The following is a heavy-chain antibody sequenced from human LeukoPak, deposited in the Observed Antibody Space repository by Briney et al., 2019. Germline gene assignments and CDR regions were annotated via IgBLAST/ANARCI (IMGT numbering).Heavy chain of an antibody. Sequence: GGSLRLSCAASGFTFSSYAMHWVRQAPGKGLEYVSAISSNGGSTYYANSVKGRFTISRDNSKNTLYLQMGSLRAEDTAVYYCAKPADLVVPWGLFDYWGQGTLVTVSS. V-gene: IGHV3-64*01. J-gene: IGHJ4*02. D-gene: IGHD2-15*01. CDR2: ISSNGGST. CDR3: AKPADLVVPWGLFDY. CDR1: GFTFSSYA.